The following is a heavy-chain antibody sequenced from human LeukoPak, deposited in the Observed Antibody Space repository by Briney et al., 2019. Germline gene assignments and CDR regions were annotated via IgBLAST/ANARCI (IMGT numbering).Heavy chain of an antibody. CDR2: MSFDGSYK. V-gene: IGHV3-30*15. Sequence: PGGSLRLSCAASGLTFRRYAMHWVRQAPGKGLEWVAAMSFDGSYKYYADSVKGRFTISRDNSNNTLSLEMSSLRAEDTAVYFCARGEGGPLKYWGQGTLVTVSS. CDR1: GLTFRRYA. D-gene: IGHD1-26*01. J-gene: IGHJ4*02. CDR3: ARGEGGPLKY.